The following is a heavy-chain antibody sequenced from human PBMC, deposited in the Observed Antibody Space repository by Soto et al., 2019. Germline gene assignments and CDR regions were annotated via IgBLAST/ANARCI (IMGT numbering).Heavy chain of an antibody. D-gene: IGHD5-12*01. CDR2: IYHSGST. J-gene: IGHJ4*01. CDR1: GGSISSGGYS. CDR3: ARGGGGYDYFDY. V-gene: IGHV4-30-2*01. Sequence: PSETLSLTCAVSGGSISSGGYSWSWIRQPPGKGLEWIGYIYHSGSTYYNPSLKSRVTISVDRSKNQFSLKLSSVTAADTAVYYCARGGGGYDYFDYWGQEPWSPSPQ.